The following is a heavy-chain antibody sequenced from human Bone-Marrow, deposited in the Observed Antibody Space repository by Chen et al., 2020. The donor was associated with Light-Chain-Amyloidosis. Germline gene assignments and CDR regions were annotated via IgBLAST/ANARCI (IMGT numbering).Heavy chain of an antibody. CDR2: IKQDGSEK. Sequence: EVQLVESGGGLVQPGGSLRLSCAASGFNFNTYWMSWVRQAPGKGLDWVANIKQDGSEKYYVDSVKGRFTISRDNAKNSLYLQMNSLRADDTAVYYCARGPAYCGSHCYEYFQQWGQGTLVTVSS. J-gene: IGHJ1*01. CDR3: ARGPAYCGSHCYEYFQQ. D-gene: IGHD2-21*02. CDR1: GFNFNTYW. V-gene: IGHV3-7*01.